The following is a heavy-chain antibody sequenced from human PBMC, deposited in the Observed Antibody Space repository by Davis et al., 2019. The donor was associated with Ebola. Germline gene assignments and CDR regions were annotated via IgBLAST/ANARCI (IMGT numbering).Heavy chain of an antibody. V-gene: IGHV1-46*01. CDR3: ASDSSGWYYFDY. Sequence: AASVKVSCKASGYTFTSYYMHWVRQAPGQGLEWMGIINPSGGSTSYAQKFQGRVTITRDTSASTAYMELSSLRSEDTAVYYCASDSSGWYYFDYWGQVTLVTVSS. D-gene: IGHD6-19*01. CDR2: INPSGGST. J-gene: IGHJ4*02. CDR1: GYTFTSYY.